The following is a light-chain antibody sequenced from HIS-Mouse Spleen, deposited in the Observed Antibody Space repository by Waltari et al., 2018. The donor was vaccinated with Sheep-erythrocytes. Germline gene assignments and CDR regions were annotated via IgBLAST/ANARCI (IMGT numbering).Light chain of an antibody. Sequence: SYELTQPPSVSVSPGQTASITCSGDKLGDKYACWYQQKPGQSPVLVIYQDSKRPSGNPVRFSGSNAGNTATLTISGTQAMDEADYYCQAWDSSTWVFGGGTKLTVL. J-gene: IGLJ3*02. CDR1: KLGDKY. CDR3: QAWDSSTWV. V-gene: IGLV3-1*01. CDR2: QDS.